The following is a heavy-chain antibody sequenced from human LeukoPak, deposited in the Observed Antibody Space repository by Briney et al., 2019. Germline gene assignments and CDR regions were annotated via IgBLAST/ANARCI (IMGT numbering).Heavy chain of an antibody. Sequence: SGGSLRLSCAASGFTFSDYYMSWIRQAPGKGLEWVSSISSSSSYIYYADSVKGRFTISRDNAKNSLYLQMNSLRAEDTAVYYCARDFENGGNFDYWGQGTLVTVSS. J-gene: IGHJ4*02. D-gene: IGHD4-23*01. CDR2: ISSSSSYI. CDR3: ARDFENGGNFDY. CDR1: GFTFSDYY. V-gene: IGHV3-11*06.